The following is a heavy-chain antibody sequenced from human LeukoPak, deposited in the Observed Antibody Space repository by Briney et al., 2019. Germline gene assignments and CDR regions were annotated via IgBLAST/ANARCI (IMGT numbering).Heavy chain of an antibody. CDR2: IDSDGSST. CDR1: GFTFSSYW. CDR3: VRQYSYDSSGYYPWDC. Sequence: GGSLRLSCAASGFTFSSYWMHWVRQAPGKGLVWVSRIDSDGSSTTYADSVKGRFTISRDNAKNTLYLQMNSLRAEDTAMYYCVRQYSYDSSGYYPWDCWGQGTLVTVSS. J-gene: IGHJ4*02. D-gene: IGHD3-22*01. V-gene: IGHV3-74*01.